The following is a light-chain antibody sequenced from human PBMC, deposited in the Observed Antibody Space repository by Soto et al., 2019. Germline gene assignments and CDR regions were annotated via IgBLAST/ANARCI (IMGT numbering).Light chain of an antibody. V-gene: IGLV1-44*01. CDR1: SSNIGSRP. J-gene: IGLJ1*01. CDR2: RND. Sequence: QSVLTQPPSASGTPGQRVTISCSGSSSNIGSRPVNWYRQRPGTAPKLLIYRNDQRPSGVPDRFSGSKSGTSASLAISGLQSEDEADYYCGTWDSSLSAEVFGTGTKLTVL. CDR3: GTWDSSLSAEV.